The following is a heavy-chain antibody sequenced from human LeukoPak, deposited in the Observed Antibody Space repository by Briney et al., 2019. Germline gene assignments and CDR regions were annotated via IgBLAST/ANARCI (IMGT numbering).Heavy chain of an antibody. Sequence: GGSLRLSCAASGFTFRNYGMNWVRQAPGKGLEWVAVIWYDGSNKYYADSVKGRFTISRDNSKNTLYLQMNSLTAEDTAVHYCARDAQEEGVYWGQGTLVTVSS. CDR1: GFTFRNYG. CDR2: IWYDGSNK. D-gene: IGHD3-16*01. V-gene: IGHV3-33*01. CDR3: ARDAQEEGVY. J-gene: IGHJ4*02.